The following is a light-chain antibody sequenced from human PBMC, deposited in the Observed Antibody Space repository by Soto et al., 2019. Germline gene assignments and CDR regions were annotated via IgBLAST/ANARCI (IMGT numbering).Light chain of an antibody. V-gene: IGKV1-5*01. CDR3: QHYNSYSEA. J-gene: IGKJ1*01. CDR2: HAS. Sequence: DIQMTQSPSTLSGSVGDRVTITCRASQTISSWLAWYQQKPGKAPKLLIYHASTLESGVPSRFSGSGSGTEFTLTISSLQPDDVSTYYCQHYNSYSEAFGQGTKVDIK. CDR1: QTISSW.